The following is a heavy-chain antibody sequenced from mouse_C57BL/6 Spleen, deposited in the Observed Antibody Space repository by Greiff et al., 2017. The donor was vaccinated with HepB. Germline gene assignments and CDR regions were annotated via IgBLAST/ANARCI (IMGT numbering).Heavy chain of an antibody. J-gene: IGHJ4*01. CDR3: ARRGGYYYGSSPY. D-gene: IGHD1-1*01. CDR2: IYPGSGST. CDR1: GYTFTSYW. V-gene: IGHV1-55*01. Sequence: VQLQQSGAELVKPGASVKMSCKASGYTFTSYWITWVKQRPGQGLEWIGDIYPGSGSTNYNEKFKSKATLTVDTSSSTAYMQLSSLTSEDSAVYYCARRGGYYYGSSPYWGQGTSVTVSS.